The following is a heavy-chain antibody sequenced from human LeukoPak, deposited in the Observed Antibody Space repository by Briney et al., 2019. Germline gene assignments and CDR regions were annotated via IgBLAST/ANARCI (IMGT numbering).Heavy chain of an antibody. Sequence: SETLSLTCAVYGGSFSGYYWSWIRQPPGKGLEWLGEINHSGSTNYNPSLKSRVTISVDTSKNQFSLKLSSVTAADTAVYYCASEYSSSSSRYFDYWGQGTLVTVSS. CDR2: INHSGST. CDR3: ASEYSSSSSRYFDY. J-gene: IGHJ4*02. V-gene: IGHV4-34*01. D-gene: IGHD6-6*01. CDR1: GGSFSGYY.